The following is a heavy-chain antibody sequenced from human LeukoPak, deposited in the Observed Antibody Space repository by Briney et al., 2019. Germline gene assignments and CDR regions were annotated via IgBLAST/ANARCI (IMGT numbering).Heavy chain of an antibody. V-gene: IGHV4-39*01. D-gene: IGHD3-10*01. Sequence: PSETLSLTCTVSGGSISSSSYYWGWIRQPPGKGLEWIGSIYYSGSTYYNPSLKSRVTISVDTSKNQFSLKLSSVTAADTAVYYCARPGAGDTMVRGAHGPGSFDYWGQGTLVTVSS. CDR1: GGSISSSSYY. CDR2: IYYSGST. J-gene: IGHJ4*02. CDR3: ARPGAGDTMVRGAHGPGSFDY.